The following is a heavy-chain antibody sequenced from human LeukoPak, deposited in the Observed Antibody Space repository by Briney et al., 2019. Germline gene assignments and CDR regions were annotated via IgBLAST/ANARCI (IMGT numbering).Heavy chain of an antibody. Sequence: GGSLRLSCVASGFTFSSRDWMTWVRQAPGKGLEWVANIKQDGREKYYVDSVKGRFTISYDSAKNSLYLQMNSLRAEDTAVYYCARDHRGYQLPQLNSYYYMDVWGKGTTVTVSS. D-gene: IGHD2-2*01. CDR3: ARDHRGYQLPQLNSYYYMDV. CDR2: IKQDGREK. J-gene: IGHJ6*03. CDR1: GFTFSSRDW. V-gene: IGHV3-7*01.